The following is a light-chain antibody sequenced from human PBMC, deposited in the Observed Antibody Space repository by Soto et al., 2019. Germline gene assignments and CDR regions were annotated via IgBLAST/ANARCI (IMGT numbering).Light chain of an antibody. CDR3: HQYGSSPLI. V-gene: IGKV3-20*01. J-gene: IGKJ4*01. CDR1: QSVPSNY. Sequence: EIVLTQSPGTLSLSPGERVTLSCRASQSVPSNYLAWYQQKPGQAPRVVVFGASTRATGIPDRFSGSGSGTDFTLTISRLEPEDFAVFYCHQYGSSPLIFGGGTKVEIK. CDR2: GAS.